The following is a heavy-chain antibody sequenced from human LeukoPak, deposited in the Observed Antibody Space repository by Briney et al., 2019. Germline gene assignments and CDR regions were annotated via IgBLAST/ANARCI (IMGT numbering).Heavy chain of an antibody. CDR2: IKQDGSEK. CDR3: ARVRGYCTNGVCYTYY. J-gene: IGHJ4*02. CDR1: GFTFSGYW. V-gene: IGHV3-7*01. D-gene: IGHD2-8*01. Sequence: GGSLRLSCAASGFTFSGYWMSWVRQAPGKGLEWVANIKQDGSEKYYVDSVKGRFTISRDNAKNSLYLQVNSLRAEDTAVYYCARVRGYCTNGVCYTYYWGQGTLVTVSS.